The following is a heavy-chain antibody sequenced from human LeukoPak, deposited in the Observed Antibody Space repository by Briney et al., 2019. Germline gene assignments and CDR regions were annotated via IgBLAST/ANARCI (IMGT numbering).Heavy chain of an antibody. D-gene: IGHD6-13*01. Sequence: SAKVSCKASGGTFSSYTISWVRQAPGQGLEWMGRIIPILGIANYAQKFQGRVTITADKSTSTAYMELSSLRSEDTAVYYCARPRGSSSWEFDPWGQGTLVTVSS. CDR3: ARPRGSSSWEFDP. J-gene: IGHJ5*02. V-gene: IGHV1-69*02. CDR1: GGTFSSYT. CDR2: IIPILGIA.